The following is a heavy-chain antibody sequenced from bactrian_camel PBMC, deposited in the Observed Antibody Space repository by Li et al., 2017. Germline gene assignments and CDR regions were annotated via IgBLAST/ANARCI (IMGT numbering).Heavy chain of an antibody. CDR2: RVSDGST. Sequence: HVQLVESGGGSVQAGGSLRLSCAASGYTNSRYCMAWFRQAPGKEREGVVSRVSDGSTSYADSVKGRFTISKDYAKSTVSLRMRDLRPEDRGRYYCGADIRNEICNWLREFTQFSARGQGTEVTV. CDR1: GYTNSRYC. D-gene: IGHD1*01. V-gene: IGHV3S53*01. J-gene: IGHJ6*01. CDR3: GADIRNEICNWLREFTQFSA.